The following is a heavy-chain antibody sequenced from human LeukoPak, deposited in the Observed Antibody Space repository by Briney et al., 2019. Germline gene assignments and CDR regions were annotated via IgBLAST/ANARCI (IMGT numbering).Heavy chain of an antibody. V-gene: IGHV4-31*11. Sequence: SETLSLTCAVYGGSFSGYYWSWIRQHPGKGLEWIGYIYYSGSTYYNPSLKSRVTISVDTSKNQFSLKLSSVTAADTAVYYCARGVDYYDSSGYFDYWGQGTLVTVSS. CDR1: GGSFSGYY. J-gene: IGHJ4*02. CDR3: ARGVDYYDSSGYFDY. D-gene: IGHD3-22*01. CDR2: IYYSGST.